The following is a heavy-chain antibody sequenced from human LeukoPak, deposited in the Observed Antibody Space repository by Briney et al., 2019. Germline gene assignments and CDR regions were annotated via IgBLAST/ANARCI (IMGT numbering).Heavy chain of an antibody. CDR3: ARVYVSFSMAFDY. CDR2: IISTSSTI. J-gene: IGHJ4*02. V-gene: IGHV3-48*02. Sequence: GGSLRLSCVAPRFTFSGYGMSWGRQSLGKGLEWGSYIISTSSTIYYADSLKSRFTISRDNARNSLYLQMNSLRDEDTAVYYCARVYVSFSMAFDYWGQGTLVTVSS. D-gene: IGHD2/OR15-2a*01. CDR1: RFTFSGYG.